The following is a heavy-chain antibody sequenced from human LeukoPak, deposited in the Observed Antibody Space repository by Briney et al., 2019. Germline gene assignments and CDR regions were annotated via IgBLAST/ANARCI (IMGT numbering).Heavy chain of an antibody. CDR2: INHSGST. CDR3: ARVRGYSYGYDGWFDP. Sequence: SETLSLTCAVYGGSLSGYYWSWIRQPPGKGLEWIGEINHSGSTNYNPSLKSRVTISVDTSKNQFSLKLSSVTAADTAVHYCARVRGYSYGYDGWFDPWGQGTLVTVSS. CDR1: GGSLSGYY. D-gene: IGHD5-18*01. J-gene: IGHJ5*02. V-gene: IGHV4-34*01.